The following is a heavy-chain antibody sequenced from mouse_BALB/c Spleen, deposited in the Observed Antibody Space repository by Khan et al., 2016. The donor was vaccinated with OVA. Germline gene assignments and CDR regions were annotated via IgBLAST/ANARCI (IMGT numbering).Heavy chain of an antibody. CDR1: GYSITSDYA. Sequence: VQLKESGPGLVKPSQSLSLTCTVTGYSITSDYAWNWIRQFPGNKLEWMGYISYSGHTSYNPSLKSRISITRDTSKNQFFLQLNSVTTEDTATDYCARSVTISTVVAADFDYWGQGTTLTVSS. J-gene: IGHJ2*01. CDR3: ARSVTISTVVAADFDY. V-gene: IGHV3-2*02. CDR2: ISYSGHT. D-gene: IGHD1-1*01.